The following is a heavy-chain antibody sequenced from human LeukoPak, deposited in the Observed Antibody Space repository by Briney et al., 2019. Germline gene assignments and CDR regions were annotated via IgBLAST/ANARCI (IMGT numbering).Heavy chain of an antibody. V-gene: IGHV4-4*07. D-gene: IGHD3-22*01. CDR3: ARVVDSGYQKNFDY. Sequence: SETLSLTCTVSGGSISSYYWNWIRQPAGKGLEWIGRIYSSGSTNYNPSLKSRVTISVDTSKNQFSLKLSSVTAADTAVYYCARVVDSGYQKNFDYWGQGTLVTVSS. J-gene: IGHJ4*02. CDR2: IYSSGST. CDR1: GGSISSYY.